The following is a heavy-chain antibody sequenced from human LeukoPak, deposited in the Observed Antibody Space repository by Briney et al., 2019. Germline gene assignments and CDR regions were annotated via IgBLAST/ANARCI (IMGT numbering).Heavy chain of an antibody. D-gene: IGHD3-3*01. CDR2: ISSSSSYI. CDR3: ARGVLAYYDFWSGYYTPYYYYGMDV. J-gene: IGHJ6*02. CDR1: GLTVSNHW. Sequence: GGSLRLSCVASGLTVSNHWMSWVRQAPGKGLEWVSSISSSSSYIYYADSVKGRFTISRDNARNSLYLQMNSLRAEDTAVYYCARGVLAYYDFWSGYYTPYYYYGMDVWGQGTTVTVSS. V-gene: IGHV3-21*01.